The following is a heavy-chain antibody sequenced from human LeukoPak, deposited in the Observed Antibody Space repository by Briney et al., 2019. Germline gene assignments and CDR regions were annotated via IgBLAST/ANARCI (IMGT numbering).Heavy chain of an antibody. V-gene: IGHV3-7*01. CDR1: GFTFDDYG. D-gene: IGHD3-22*01. Sequence: TGGSLRLSCAASGFTFDDYGMSWVRQAPGKGLEWVANIKQDGSEKYYVDSVKGRFTISRDNAKNSLYLQMNSLRAEDTAVYYCARDNRYYYDSSGTGDAFDIWGQGTMVTVSS. CDR2: IKQDGSEK. CDR3: ARDNRYYYDSSGTGDAFDI. J-gene: IGHJ3*02.